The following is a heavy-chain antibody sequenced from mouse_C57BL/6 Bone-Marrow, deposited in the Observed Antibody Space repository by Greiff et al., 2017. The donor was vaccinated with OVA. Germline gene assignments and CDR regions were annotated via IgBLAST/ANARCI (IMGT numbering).Heavy chain of an antibody. V-gene: IGHV5-6*01. CDR3: ARSYYGSSLDY. D-gene: IGHD1-1*01. CDR2: ISSVGSYT. Sequence: EVHLVESGGDLVKPGGSLKLSCAASGFTFSSYGMSWVRQTPDKRLEWVATISSVGSYTYYPDSVKGRFPISRDNAKNTLYLRMSSLKSEDTAVDYCARSYYGSSLDYWGQGTTLTVSS. CDR1: GFTFSSYG. J-gene: IGHJ2*01.